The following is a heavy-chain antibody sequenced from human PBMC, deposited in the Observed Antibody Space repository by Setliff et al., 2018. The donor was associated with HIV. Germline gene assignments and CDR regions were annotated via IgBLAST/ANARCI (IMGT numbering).Heavy chain of an antibody. Sequence: PSETLSLTCAVYGGSLTGYFWTWIRQSPGKGLEWVGQVNRDGGAHYNPSLRSRVTISVDTSKSQISLNVTSVTAADTAVYYCTRRDVSPLWFGQFDYWGQGILVTVSS. CDR3: TRRDVSPLWFGQFDY. V-gene: IGHV4-34*01. CDR2: VNRDGGA. D-gene: IGHD3-10*01. J-gene: IGHJ4*02. CDR1: GGSLTGYF.